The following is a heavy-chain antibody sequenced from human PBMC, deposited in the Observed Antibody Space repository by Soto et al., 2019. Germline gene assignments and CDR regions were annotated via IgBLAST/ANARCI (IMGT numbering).Heavy chain of an antibody. J-gene: IGHJ4*02. D-gene: IGHD2-2*01. CDR2: IIPIFGTA. V-gene: IGHV1-69*06. CDR1: GGTFSSYA. CDR3: ARDRRGYCSSTSCYSFDY. Sequence: QVQLVQSGAEVKKPGSSVKVSCKASGGTFSSYAISWVRQAPGQGLEWMGGIIPIFGTANYAQKFQGRVTITADKSTSTAYMELSSLRSEDTAVYYCARDRRGYCSSTSCYSFDYWGQGTLVTVSS.